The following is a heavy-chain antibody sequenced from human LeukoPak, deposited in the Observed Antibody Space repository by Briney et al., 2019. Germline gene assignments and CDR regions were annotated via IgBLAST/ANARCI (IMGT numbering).Heavy chain of an antibody. D-gene: IGHD3-22*01. J-gene: IGHJ4*02. CDR2: IYRTGST. V-gene: IGHV4-38-2*01. CDR1: GYSISSGYY. Sequence: PSETLSLTCAVSGYSISSGYYWGWIRQPPGKGLEWIGNIYRTGSTYYNPSLKSRVTISVDTSKNQFSLKLSSVTAADTAVYYCARGGTYYYDSSVNWGQGTLVTVSS. CDR3: ARGGTYYYDSSVN.